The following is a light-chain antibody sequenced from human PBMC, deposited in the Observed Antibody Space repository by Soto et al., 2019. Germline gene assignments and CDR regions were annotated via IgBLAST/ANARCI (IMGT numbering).Light chain of an antibody. Sequence: DIQMTQSPSTRSASVGDRVTMTCLASQRISTWLAWYQQKPGKAPKLLINQATTLQPGVPSRFSASGSGTEFTLSINNLQPDDLATYYCQQYNIYPLSFGGGTKVEIK. V-gene: IGKV1-5*03. CDR1: QRISTW. CDR2: QAT. J-gene: IGKJ4*01. CDR3: QQYNIYPLS.